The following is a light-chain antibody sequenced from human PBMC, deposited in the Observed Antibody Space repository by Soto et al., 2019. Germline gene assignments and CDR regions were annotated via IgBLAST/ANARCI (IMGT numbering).Light chain of an antibody. CDR3: QQTYTTPSTT. CDR1: QSSSIY. J-gene: IGKJ5*01. CDR2: AAS. Sequence: DIQMTQSPSSLSASVGDRVTITCRASQSSSIYLNCYQQKPGKAPKLLMYAASSLQSGVPSRFSGSGSGTDFTLTIDSLQPEDSATYSCQQTYTTPSTTFGQGTRLEIK. V-gene: IGKV1-39*01.